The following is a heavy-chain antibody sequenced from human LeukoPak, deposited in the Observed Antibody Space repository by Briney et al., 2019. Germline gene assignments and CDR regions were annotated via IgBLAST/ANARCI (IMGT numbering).Heavy chain of an antibody. J-gene: IGHJ4*02. CDR1: GFTFSRYW. CDR3: ATRKLGNDY. V-gene: IGHV3-7*01. Sequence: GGSLRLSCAASGFTFSRYWMTWVRQAPGKGLEWVANIKQDGSEKYYVDSVKGRFTISRDNAKNSLYLQMNGLRAEDTAVYYCATRKLGNDYWGQGTLVTVSS. CDR2: IKQDGSEK. D-gene: IGHD7-27*01.